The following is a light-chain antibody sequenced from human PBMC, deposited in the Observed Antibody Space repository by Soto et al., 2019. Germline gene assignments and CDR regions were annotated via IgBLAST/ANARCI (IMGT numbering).Light chain of an antibody. J-gene: IGLJ1*01. V-gene: IGLV2-11*01. Sequence: QSVLTQPRSVSGSPGQSVTISCTGTSSDIGNYNYVSWYQQYPGKAPKLIIYDVSKRPSGIPDRFFGSKFGNTASLTISGLQAEDEADYYCSSHNPIGTLQIFGPGTKVTVL. CDR1: SSDIGNYNY. CDR3: SSHNPIGTLQI. CDR2: DVS.